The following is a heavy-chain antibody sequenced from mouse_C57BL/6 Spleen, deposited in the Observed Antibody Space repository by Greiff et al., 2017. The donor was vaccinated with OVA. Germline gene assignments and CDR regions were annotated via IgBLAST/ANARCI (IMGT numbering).Heavy chain of an antibody. CDR3: AIRPLRGYAMDY. Sequence: VQLKQSGPELVKPGASVKIPCKASGYTFTDYNMDWVKQSHGKSLEWIGDINPNNGGTIYNQKFKGKATLTVDKSSSTAYMELRSLTSEDTAVYYCAIRPLRGYAMDYWGQGTSVTVSS. J-gene: IGHJ4*01. D-gene: IGHD3-2*02. V-gene: IGHV1-18*01. CDR2: INPNNGGT. CDR1: GYTFTDYN.